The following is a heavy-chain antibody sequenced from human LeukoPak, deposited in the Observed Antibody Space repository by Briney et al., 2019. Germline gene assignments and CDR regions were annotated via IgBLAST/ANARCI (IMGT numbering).Heavy chain of an antibody. Sequence: PSETLSLTCAVYGGPFSGYYWSWIRQPPGKGLEWIGEINHSGSINYNPSLKSRVTISVDTSKNQFSLKLSSVTAADTAVYYCARAILKAAAGTGYWFDPWGQGTLVTVSS. CDR1: GGPFSGYY. CDR3: ARAILKAAAGTGYWFDP. V-gene: IGHV4-34*01. J-gene: IGHJ5*02. CDR2: INHSGSI. D-gene: IGHD6-13*01.